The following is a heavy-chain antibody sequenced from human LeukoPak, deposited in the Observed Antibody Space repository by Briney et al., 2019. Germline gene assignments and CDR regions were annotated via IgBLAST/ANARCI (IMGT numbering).Heavy chain of an antibody. CDR3: AREDAFDI. J-gene: IGHJ3*02. CDR2: ISSSSSYI. Sequence: GGSLRLSCVASGFIFSDYAMNWVRQAPGKGLEWVSSISSSSSYIYYADSVKGRFTISRDNAKNSLYLQMNSLRAEDTAVYYCAREDAFDIWGQGTMVTVSS. V-gene: IGHV3-21*01. CDR1: GFIFSDYA.